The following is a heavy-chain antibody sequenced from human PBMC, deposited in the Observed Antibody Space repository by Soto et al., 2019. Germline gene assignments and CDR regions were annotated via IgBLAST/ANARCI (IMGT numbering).Heavy chain of an antibody. Sequence: EVQLLESGGGLVQPGGSLRLSCAASGFTFSSYAMSWVRQAPGKGLEWVSAISGSGGSTYYADSVKGRFTISRDNSKNTLYLQMNSLRAEDTAVYYWAKGLQGAGIFFDYWRQGTLVTVSS. CDR2: ISGSGGST. D-gene: IGHD3-3*01. J-gene: IGHJ4*02. CDR1: GFTFSSYA. V-gene: IGHV3-23*01. CDR3: AKGLQGAGIFFDY.